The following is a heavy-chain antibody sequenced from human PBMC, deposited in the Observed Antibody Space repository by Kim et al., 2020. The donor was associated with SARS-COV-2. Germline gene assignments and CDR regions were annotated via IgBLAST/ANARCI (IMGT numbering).Heavy chain of an antibody. J-gene: IGHJ5*02. Sequence: KFQGRVAITRDTSASTAYMELSSLRSEDTAVYYCARVMGIAAAGNRFDPWGQGTLVTVSS. V-gene: IGHV1-3*01. CDR3: ARVMGIAAAGNRFDP. D-gene: IGHD6-13*01.